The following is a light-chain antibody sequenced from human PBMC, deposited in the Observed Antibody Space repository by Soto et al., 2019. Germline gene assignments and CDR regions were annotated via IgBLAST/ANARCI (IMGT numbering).Light chain of an antibody. CDR1: QSVSSSY. V-gene: IGKV3-20*01. CDR3: QQYGRSLLT. J-gene: IGKJ4*01. Sequence: EIVLTQSPGTLSLSPGERATLSCRASQSVSSSYLAWYQQKPGQAPRLLIYGASSRATGIPDRFSGSGSGTDFTLTISRLEPEDFAVYYCQQYGRSLLTFGGGTKVEI. CDR2: GAS.